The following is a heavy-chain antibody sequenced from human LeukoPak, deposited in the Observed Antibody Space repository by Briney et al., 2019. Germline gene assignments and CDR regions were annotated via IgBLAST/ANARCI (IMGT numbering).Heavy chain of an antibody. CDR3: ARDNDEYSSSSAGR. Sequence: ASVKVSCKASGYTFTSYDINWVRQATGQGLEWMGWMNPNSGNTGYAQKFQGRVTITRNTSISAAYMELSSLRSEDTAVYYCARDNDEYSSSSAGRWGQGTLVTVSS. J-gene: IGHJ4*02. CDR2: MNPNSGNT. CDR1: GYTFTSYD. D-gene: IGHD6-6*01. V-gene: IGHV1-8*03.